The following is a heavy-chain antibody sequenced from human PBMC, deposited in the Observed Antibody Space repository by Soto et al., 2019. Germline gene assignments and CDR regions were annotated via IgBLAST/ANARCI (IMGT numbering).Heavy chain of an antibody. CDR3: ARLHLWSGYSDDPYYFDY. CDR1: GYSFTSYW. CDR2: IDPSDSYT. D-gene: IGHD3-3*02. Sequence: EVQLVQSGAEVKKPGESLRISCKGSGYSFTSYWISWVRQMPGKGLEWMGRIDPSDSYTNYSPSFQGHVTISADKSISTAYLQWSSLKASDTAMYYCARLHLWSGYSDDPYYFDYWGQGTLVTVSS. J-gene: IGHJ4*02. V-gene: IGHV5-10-1*03.